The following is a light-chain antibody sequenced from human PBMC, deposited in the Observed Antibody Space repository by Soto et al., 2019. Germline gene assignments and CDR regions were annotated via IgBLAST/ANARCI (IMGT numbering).Light chain of an antibody. J-gene: IGLJ2*01. CDR2: DVA. V-gene: IGLV2-11*01. Sequence: QSALTQPRSLSGSPGQSVTISCIGTSSDVGGYNYVSWYQQHPGKVPKFMIYDVAKRPSGVPDRFSGSKSGNTASLTISGLQAEAEADYFCCSYAGSYTYVVFGGGTKLTVL. CDR1: SSDVGGYNY. CDR3: CSYAGSYTYVV.